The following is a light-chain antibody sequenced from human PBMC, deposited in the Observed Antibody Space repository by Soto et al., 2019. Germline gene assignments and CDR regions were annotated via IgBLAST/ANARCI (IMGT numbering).Light chain of an antibody. J-gene: IGKJ2*01. CDR3: MQGIHSNI. V-gene: IGKV2-30*01. CDR2: QVS. Sequence: DAVMTQSPLSLSVTLGQPASISCRSSHSLVYSDGNTYLNWFQQRPGQSPRRLIYQVSKRDSGVSDRFGGSGSGTDFTMKISRVEAEDVGVYSCMQGIHSNIFGQGTQVDIK. CDR1: HSLVYSDGNTY.